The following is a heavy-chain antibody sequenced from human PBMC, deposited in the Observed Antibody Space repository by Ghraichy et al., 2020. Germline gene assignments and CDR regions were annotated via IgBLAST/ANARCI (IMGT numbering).Heavy chain of an antibody. D-gene: IGHD6-13*01. Sequence: SETLSLTCTVSGGSISSSSYYWGWIRQSPGKGLEWIGSIYYSGSTYYNPSLKSRVTISVDTSKNQFSLKLSSVTAADTAVYYCASGGLQQLEYFDYWGQGTLVTVSS. CDR3: ASGGLQQLEYFDY. CDR2: IYYSGST. CDR1: GGSISSSSYY. J-gene: IGHJ4*02. V-gene: IGHV4-39*01.